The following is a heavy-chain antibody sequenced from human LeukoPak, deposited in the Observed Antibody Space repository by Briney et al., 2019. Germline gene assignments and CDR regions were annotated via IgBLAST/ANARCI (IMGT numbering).Heavy chain of an antibody. J-gene: IGHJ4*02. D-gene: IGHD4-17*01. CDR3: ARRSTVTTSFDY. V-gene: IGHV4-39*01. CDR1: GGSISSSSYN. Sequence: SETLSLTCTVSGGSISSSSYNWRWIRQPPGKGLEWIGSIYYSGSTYYNPSLKSRVTISVDTSKNQFSLKLSSVTAADTAVYYCARRSTVTTSFDYWGQGTLVTVSS. CDR2: IYYSGST.